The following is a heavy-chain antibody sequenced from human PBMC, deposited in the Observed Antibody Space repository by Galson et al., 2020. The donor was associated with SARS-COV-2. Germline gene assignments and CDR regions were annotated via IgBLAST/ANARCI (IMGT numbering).Heavy chain of an antibody. V-gene: IGHV3-15*01. CDR3: AIRFGGLGYMDV. D-gene: IGHD3-10*01. CDR2: IQRRIYGETT. Sequence: GGSLRLSCAVSGFTFSNAWMIWVRQAPGKGLEWVGRIQRRIYGETTDYVASVKGRFIISRDDLKNTLYLHMNGLKTEDTGVYYCAIRFGGLGYMDVWGKGTTVTVSS. J-gene: IGHJ6*03. CDR1: GFTFSNAW.